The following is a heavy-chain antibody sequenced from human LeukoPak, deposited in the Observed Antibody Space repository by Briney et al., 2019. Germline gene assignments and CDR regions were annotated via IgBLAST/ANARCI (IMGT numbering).Heavy chain of an antibody. CDR3: ARRNIAMAPGAFDI. V-gene: IGHV1-8*01. Sequence: ASMKVSCKASGYTFTNYNIDWVRQATGQGLEWMGWINPNSGRAGCVQKFQGRVNITRDTSISTAYMELSSLRSEDTAVYYCARRNIAMAPGAFDIWGQGTMVTVSS. CDR2: INPNSGRA. D-gene: IGHD5-18*01. J-gene: IGHJ3*02. CDR1: GYTFTNYN.